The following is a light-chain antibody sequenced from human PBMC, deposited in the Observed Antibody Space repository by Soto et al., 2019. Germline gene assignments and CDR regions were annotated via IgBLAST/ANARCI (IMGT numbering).Light chain of an antibody. J-gene: IGLJ1*01. CDR1: RSDVGGYNF. Sequence: QSVLTQPASVSGSPGQSITISCTGNRSDVGGYNFVSWFQQHPGKAPKLLISEVSNRPSGVSNRFSGSKSGNTASLTISGLQAEDEADYYCNSYTSSSAYVFGTGTKVTVL. CDR3: NSYTSSSAYV. V-gene: IGLV2-14*01. CDR2: EVS.